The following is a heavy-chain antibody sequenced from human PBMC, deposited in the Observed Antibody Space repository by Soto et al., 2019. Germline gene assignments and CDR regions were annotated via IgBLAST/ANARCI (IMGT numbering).Heavy chain of an antibody. Sequence: GSLRLSCAASGFTFTYYAMSWVRQDPGKGLEWVSTLSGSGGSTYYADSVKGRFTVSRDTYKNTRYLQMNSLRAEDTAVYYCAKDCGVDWSRFDYWGQGTLVTVSS. J-gene: IGHJ4*02. CDR3: AKDCGVDWSRFDY. CDR2: LSGSGGST. V-gene: IGHV3-23*01. CDR1: GFTFTYYA. D-gene: IGHD1-1*01.